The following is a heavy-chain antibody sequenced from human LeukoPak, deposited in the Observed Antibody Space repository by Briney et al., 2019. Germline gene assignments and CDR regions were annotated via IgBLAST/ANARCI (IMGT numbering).Heavy chain of an antibody. CDR2: ISGSDGST. J-gene: IGHJ4*02. V-gene: IGHV3-23*01. D-gene: IGHD5-18*01. CDR1: GFTFSSYA. Sequence: GGSLRLSCAASGFTFSSYAMSWVRRAPGKGLEWVSAISGSDGSTNYADSVKGRFTISRDNSKNTLYLQMNSLRAEDTAVYYCAKGGAARFDYWGQGTLVTVSS. CDR3: AKGGAARFDY.